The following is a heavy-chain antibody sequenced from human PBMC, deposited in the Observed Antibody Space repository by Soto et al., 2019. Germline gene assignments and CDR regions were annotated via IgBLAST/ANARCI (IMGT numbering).Heavy chain of an antibody. CDR2: IWYDGSNK. J-gene: IGHJ4*02. Sequence: QVQLVESGGGVVQPGRSLRLSCAASGFTFSSYGMHWVRQAPGKGLEWVAVIWYDGSNKYYADSVKGRFTISRDNSKNTLYLQMNRLRAEDTAVYYCARDLNRGSGWYLGSYYFDYWGQGTLVTVSS. V-gene: IGHV3-33*01. CDR3: ARDLNRGSGWYLGSYYFDY. D-gene: IGHD6-19*01. CDR1: GFTFSSYG.